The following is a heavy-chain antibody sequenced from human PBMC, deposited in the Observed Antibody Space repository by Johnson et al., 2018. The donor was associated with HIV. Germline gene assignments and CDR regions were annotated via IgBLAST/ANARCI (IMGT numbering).Heavy chain of an antibody. V-gene: IGHV3-30*03. Sequence: QVQLVESGGGVVQPGRSLRLSCVASRFTFSSYGMHWVRQAPGKGLEWVAVISYDGANKYYADSVKGRFTISRDNSKNTLYLQMHSLRAEDTAVYYCAREGGGYDGKGAFDIWGQGTMVTVSS. CDR2: ISYDGANK. CDR3: AREGGGYDGKGAFDI. J-gene: IGHJ3*02. D-gene: IGHD5-12*01. CDR1: RFTFSSYG.